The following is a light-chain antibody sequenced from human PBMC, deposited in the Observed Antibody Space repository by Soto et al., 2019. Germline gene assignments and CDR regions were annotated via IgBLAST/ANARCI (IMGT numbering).Light chain of an antibody. J-gene: IGLJ1*01. V-gene: IGLV2-23*02. CDR1: SSDVGSYNL. CDR3: CSYAGSSSFVV. Sequence: QSVLTQPASVSGSPGQSITISCTGTSSDVGSYNLVSWYQQHPGKAPKLMIYEVSKRPSGVSNRFSGSKSGNTASLTISGLQAEDEADYSCCSYAGSSSFVVFGTGTKVTVL. CDR2: EVS.